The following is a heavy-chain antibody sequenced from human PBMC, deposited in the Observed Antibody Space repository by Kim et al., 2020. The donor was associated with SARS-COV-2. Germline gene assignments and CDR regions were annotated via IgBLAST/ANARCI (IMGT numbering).Heavy chain of an antibody. D-gene: IGHD2-2*01. V-gene: IGHV1-2*02. Sequence: ASVKVSCKASGYTFTGYYMHWVRQAPGQGLEWMGWINPNNGGTNYAQKFQGRVIMTRDTSISTAYMELSRLTYDDTAIYYCARDHCSSSGCYEDYYYGMDVWGQGTTVTVSS. CDR1: GYTFTGYY. CDR2: INPNNGGT. J-gene: IGHJ6*02. CDR3: ARDHCSSSGCYEDYYYGMDV.